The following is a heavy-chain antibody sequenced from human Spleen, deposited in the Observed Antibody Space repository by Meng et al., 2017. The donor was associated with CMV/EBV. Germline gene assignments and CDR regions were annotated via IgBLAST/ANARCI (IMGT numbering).Heavy chain of an antibody. D-gene: IGHD3-9*01. CDR2: INPAGGST. Sequence: ASVKVSCKASGYTFTGYYIHWVRQAPGQGLEWMGIINPAGGSTSYAENFQDRVTMTRDTSASTVYMELSRLRSDDTAVYYCARVILRGAFPPSFAYWGQGTTVTVSS. J-gene: IGHJ4*03. CDR3: ARVILRGAFPPSFAY. CDR1: GYTFTGYY. V-gene: IGHV1-46*01.